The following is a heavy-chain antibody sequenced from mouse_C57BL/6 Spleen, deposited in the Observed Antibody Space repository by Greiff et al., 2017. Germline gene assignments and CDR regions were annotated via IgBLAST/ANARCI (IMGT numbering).Heavy chain of an antibody. CDR1: GFSLTSYG. Sequence: VQLQESGPGLVAPSQSLSITCTVSGFSLTSYGVPWVRQPPGKGLEWLVVIWSDGSTTYNSALKSRLSISKDNSKSQVFLKMNSLQTDDTAMYYCARDYYGSRAMDYWGQGTSVTVSS. D-gene: IGHD1-1*01. V-gene: IGHV2-6*03. CDR3: ARDYYGSRAMDY. J-gene: IGHJ4*01. CDR2: IWSDGST.